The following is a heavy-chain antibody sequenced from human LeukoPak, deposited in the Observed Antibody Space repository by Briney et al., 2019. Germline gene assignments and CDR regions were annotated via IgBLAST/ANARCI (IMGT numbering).Heavy chain of an antibody. J-gene: IGHJ4*02. CDR1: GFTFSRYW. V-gene: IGHV3-7*01. CDR2: IKYDGSED. Sequence: GGSLRLSCAASGFTFSRYWMSWMRQAPGKGLEWVADIKYDGSEDYYVDSVKGRFTISRDNAKNTLYLQLNSLRVEDTAVYYCKSGGAAPGSFDYWGQGTLVTVSP. D-gene: IGHD1-1*01. CDR3: KSGGAAPGSFDY.